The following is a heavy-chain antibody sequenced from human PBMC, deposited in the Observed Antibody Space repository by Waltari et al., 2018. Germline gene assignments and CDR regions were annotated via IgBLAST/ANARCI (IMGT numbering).Heavy chain of an antibody. J-gene: IGHJ4*02. V-gene: IGHV4-34*01. CDR1: GGSFSGYY. CDR3: ARVDFNSYGRLFDY. D-gene: IGHD5-18*01. Sequence: QVQLQQWGTGRLKPPETLSLTCPVYGGSFSGYYWTWIRQSPGKGLEWIGEINYSGSTNYNPSLKSRVTISIDTSKNQFSLKLSSVAAADTAVYSCARVDFNSYGRLFDYWGQGTLVTVSS. CDR2: INYSGST.